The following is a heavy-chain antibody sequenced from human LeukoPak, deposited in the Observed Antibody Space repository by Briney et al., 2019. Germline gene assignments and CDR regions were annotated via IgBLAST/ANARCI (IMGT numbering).Heavy chain of an antibody. CDR1: GYSFSTFD. J-gene: IGHJ6*03. CDR3: ARGPLAGENYHYYMDV. Sequence: ASVKVSCKASGYSFSTFDINWVRHAPGQGLEWMGWLSPNTGKTGYAQKFQDRVTITGNSSISTVDMELSSLTSDDTAVYYCARGPLAGENYHYYMDVWGKGTTVTVSS. V-gene: IGHV1-8*03. CDR2: LSPNTGKT. D-gene: IGHD7-27*01.